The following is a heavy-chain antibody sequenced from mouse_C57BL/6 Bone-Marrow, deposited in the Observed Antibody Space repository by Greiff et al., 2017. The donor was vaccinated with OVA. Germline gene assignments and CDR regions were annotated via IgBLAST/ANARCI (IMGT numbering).Heavy chain of an antibody. D-gene: IGHD1-1*01. V-gene: IGHV1-7*01. CDR2: INPSSGYT. CDR3: ARDYCSSYGWYFDV. Sequence: VQLQQSGAELAKPGASVKLSCKASGYTFTSYWMHWVKQRPGQGLEWIGYINPSSGYTKYNQKFKDKATLTAAKSSSTAYMQLSSLTYEDSAVYYCARDYCSSYGWYFDVWGTGTTVTVSS. CDR1: GYTFTSYW. J-gene: IGHJ1*03.